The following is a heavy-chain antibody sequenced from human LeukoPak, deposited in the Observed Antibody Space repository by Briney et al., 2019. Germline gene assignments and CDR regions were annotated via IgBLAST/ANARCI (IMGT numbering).Heavy chain of an antibody. J-gene: IGHJ5*02. V-gene: IGHV4-39*01. CDR2: IYYSGST. Sequence: SETLSLTCTVSGGSISSSSYYWGWIRQPPGKGLEWIGSIYYSGSTYYNPSLKSRVTISVDTSKNQFSLKLSSVTAADTAVYYCARGLPGSGSYYGQNWFDPWGQGTLVTVSS. CDR1: GGSISSSSYY. CDR3: ARGLPGSGSYYGQNWFDP. D-gene: IGHD3-10*01.